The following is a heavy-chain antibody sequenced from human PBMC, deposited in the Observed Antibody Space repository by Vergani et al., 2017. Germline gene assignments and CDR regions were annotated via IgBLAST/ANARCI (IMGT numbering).Heavy chain of an antibody. J-gene: IGHJ6*02. D-gene: IGHD5-12*01. CDR2: ISPNSDRT. V-gene: IGHV3-11*04. CDR1: GFSFSNDY. CDR3: AKANPRNSGYDYLYYYHAMDV. Sequence: QGQLMESGGGLVKPGGSLRLSCVASGFSFSNDYMTWIRQSPGKGLEWVAYISPNSDRTRYADSVEGRFTISRDNAKTSMYLQMNSLRAEDTAVYYCAKANPRNSGYDYLYYYHAMDVWGQGTTVTVSS.